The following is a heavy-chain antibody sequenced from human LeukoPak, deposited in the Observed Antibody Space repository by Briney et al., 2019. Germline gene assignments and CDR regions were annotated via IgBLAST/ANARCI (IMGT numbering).Heavy chain of an antibody. CDR1: GFTFSTYG. Sequence: PGGSLRLSCAASGFTFSTYGMHWVRQAPGQGLEWVALISYDGSYKYYADSVKGRFTISRDNSKNTLYLQLNSLRAEDTAVYYCANKNSWGQGTLVTVSS. V-gene: IGHV3-30*18. CDR3: ANKNS. J-gene: IGHJ4*02. CDR2: ISYDGSYK.